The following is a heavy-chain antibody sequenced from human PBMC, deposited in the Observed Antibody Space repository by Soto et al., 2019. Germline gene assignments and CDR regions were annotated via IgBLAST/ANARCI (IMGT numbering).Heavy chain of an antibody. CDR3: ARGAATKIVGVMYDAREI. Sequence: QVQLVQSGAEVKKPGSSVKVSCEASGATLDTFINYGITWVRRAPGQGLEWMGGIIPVLGTAHYAQKFQGRLTISADEATRTAYMELSSLRSEDTAVYYWARGAATKIVGVMYDAREIWGQGTMVTVSS. J-gene: IGHJ3*02. V-gene: IGHV1-69*12. CDR1: GATLDTFINYG. D-gene: IGHD3-22*01. CDR2: IIPVLGTA.